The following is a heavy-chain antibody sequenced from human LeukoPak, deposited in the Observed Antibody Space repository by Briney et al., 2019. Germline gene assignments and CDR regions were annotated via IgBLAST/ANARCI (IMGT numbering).Heavy chain of an antibody. V-gene: IGHV3-23*01. J-gene: IGHJ1*01. D-gene: IGHD3-10*01. CDR1: GFSFSTHG. CDR2: VSGSGGTT. CDR3: AKLKAGLSGAYGY. Sequence: PGGSLRLSCVGSGFSFSTHGMTWVRQTPGKGLEWVSSVSGSGGTTFYADSVKGRFTISRDNFKNTQYLQMNSLRTEDTAVYYCAKLKAGLSGAYGYWGQGTLVTVSS.